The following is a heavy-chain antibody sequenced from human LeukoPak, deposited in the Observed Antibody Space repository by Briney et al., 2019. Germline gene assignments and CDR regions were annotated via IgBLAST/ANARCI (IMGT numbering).Heavy chain of an antibody. CDR1: GGSFSGYY. CDR2: INHSGST. V-gene: IGHV4-34*01. J-gene: IGHJ4*02. CDR3: ARVRFGQGLDY. Sequence: TSETLSLTCAVYGGSFSGYYWSWIRQPPGKGLGWIGEINHSGSTNYNPSLKSRVTISVDTSKNQFSLKLSSVTAADTAVYYCARVRFGQGLDYWGQGTLVTVSS. D-gene: IGHD3-10*01.